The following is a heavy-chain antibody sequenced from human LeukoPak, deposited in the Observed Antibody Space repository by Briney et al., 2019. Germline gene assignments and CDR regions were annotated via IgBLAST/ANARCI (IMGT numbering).Heavy chain of an antibody. V-gene: IGHV1-18*01. J-gene: IGHJ5*02. CDR1: GYTFTSYG. CDR2: ISAYNGNT. D-gene: IGHD3-9*01. Sequence: ASVKVSCKASGYTFTSYGISWVRQAPGQGLEWMGWISAYNGNTNYAQKLQGRVTMTTDTSTSTAYMELRSLRSDDTAVYYCARVCDILTDYMNWFDPWGQGTLVTVSS. CDR3: ARVCDILTDYMNWFDP.